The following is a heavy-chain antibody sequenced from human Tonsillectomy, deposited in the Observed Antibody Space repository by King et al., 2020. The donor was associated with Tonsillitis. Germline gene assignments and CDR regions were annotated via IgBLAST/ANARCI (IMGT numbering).Heavy chain of an antibody. CDR3: ARDEGDGYNWYYYMDV. D-gene: IGHD5-24*01. J-gene: IGHJ6*03. Sequence: VQLVESGGGLVQPGGSLRLSCAASGFTFSSHAMHWVRQAPGKGLEYVSAISSDGGSTYYANSVKGRFTISRDNSNNTLYLQMGSLRAEDMAVYYCARDEGDGYNWYYYMDVWGKGTTVTVSS. CDR1: GFTFSSHA. CDR2: ISSDGGST. V-gene: IGHV3-64*01.